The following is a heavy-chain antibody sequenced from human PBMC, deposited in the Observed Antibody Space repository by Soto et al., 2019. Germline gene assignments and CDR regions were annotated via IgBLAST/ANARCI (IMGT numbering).Heavy chain of an antibody. J-gene: IGHJ4*02. CDR1: GFSFTSHA. D-gene: IGHD3-22*01. CDR2: IGNSGGSI. V-gene: IGHV3-23*01. Sequence: PGGSLRLSCAASGFSFTSHAMAWVRQAPGKGLEWVAGIGNSGGSINYAASVKGRFTISKDNSMNTLYLQMSGLGAEDTAVYFCAKGVTDFYDSSGYLDYWGQGTLVTVSS. CDR3: AKGVTDFYDSSGYLDY.